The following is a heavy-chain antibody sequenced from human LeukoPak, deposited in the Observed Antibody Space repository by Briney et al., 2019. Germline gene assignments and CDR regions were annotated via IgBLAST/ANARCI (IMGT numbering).Heavy chain of an antibody. D-gene: IGHD3-10*01. CDR3: ARGWNGSFFRTCAH. J-gene: IGHJ4*02. CDR1: GFSFSSYA. V-gene: IGHV3-23*01. Sequence: GGSLRLSCVASGFSFSSYAMTWGRQVPEKGLEWVAAISGGGGNTYYSDCVTARFPISRQSPKNTLYLQMNTLRAEHTARYYCARGWNGSFFRTCAHWVRGGQVSVSS. CDR2: ISGGGGNT.